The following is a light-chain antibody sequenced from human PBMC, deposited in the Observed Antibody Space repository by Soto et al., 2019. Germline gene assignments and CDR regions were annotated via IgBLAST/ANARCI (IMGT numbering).Light chain of an antibody. CDR2: DVS. J-gene: IGLJ2*01. CDR3: CSYAGSYTFG. Sequence: QSALTQPRSVSGSPGQSVTISCTGTSSDVGGYNYVSLYQQHPGKAPNLMIYDVSKRPSGVPDRFSGSKSGATASLTISGLHAEDEADYYCCSYAGSYTFGFGGGTELTVL. CDR1: SSDVGGYNY. V-gene: IGLV2-11*01.